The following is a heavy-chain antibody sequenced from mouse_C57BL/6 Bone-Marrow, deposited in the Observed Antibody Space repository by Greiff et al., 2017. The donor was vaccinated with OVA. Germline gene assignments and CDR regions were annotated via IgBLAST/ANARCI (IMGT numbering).Heavy chain of an antibody. CDR1: GYTFTSYG. Sequence: QVQLQQSGAELARPGASVKLSCKASGYTFTSYGISWVKQRTGQGLEWIGEIYPRSGNTYYNEKFKGKATLTADKSSSTAYMELRSLTSEDSAVYFCARWGTTVVEGYAMDYWGQGTSVTVSS. J-gene: IGHJ4*01. V-gene: IGHV1-81*01. D-gene: IGHD1-1*01. CDR2: IYPRSGNT. CDR3: ARWGTTVVEGYAMDY.